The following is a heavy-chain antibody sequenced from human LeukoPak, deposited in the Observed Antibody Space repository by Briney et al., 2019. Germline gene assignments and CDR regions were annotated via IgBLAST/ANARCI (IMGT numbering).Heavy chain of an antibody. CDR2: IRYDGSNK. Sequence: HPGGSLRLSCAASGFTFSSYGMHWVRQAPGKGLEWVAFIRYDGSNKCYADSVKGRFTISRDNSKNTLYLQMNSLRAEDTAVYYCAGGLGYCSSTSCPRVAFDIWGQGTMVTVSS. J-gene: IGHJ3*02. V-gene: IGHV3-30*02. D-gene: IGHD2-2*01. CDR3: AGGLGYCSSTSCPRVAFDI. CDR1: GFTFSSYG.